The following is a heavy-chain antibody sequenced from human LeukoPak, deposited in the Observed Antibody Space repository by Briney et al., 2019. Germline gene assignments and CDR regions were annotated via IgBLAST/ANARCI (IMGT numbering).Heavy chain of an antibody. CDR3: ARSGRGSSAGFDY. Sequence: PSETLSLTCTVSGGSISSYYWSWIRQPPGKGLEWIGYIYYSGSTNYTPSLKSRVTISVDTSKNQFSLKLNSVTAADTAVYYCARSGRGSSAGFDYWGQGTLVTVSS. V-gene: IGHV4-59*01. CDR1: GGSISSYY. D-gene: IGHD3-10*01. CDR2: IYYSGST. J-gene: IGHJ4*02.